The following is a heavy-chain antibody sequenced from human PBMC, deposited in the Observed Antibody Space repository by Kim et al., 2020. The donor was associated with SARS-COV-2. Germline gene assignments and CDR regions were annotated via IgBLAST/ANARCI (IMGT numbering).Heavy chain of an antibody. CDR3: ARACSGGSCYGRGYFDY. CDR1: GGTFSSYT. J-gene: IGHJ4*02. Sequence: SVKVSCKASGGTFSSYTISWVRQAPGQGLEWMGRIIPILGIANYAQKFQGRVTITADKSTSTAYMELSSLRSEDTAVYYCARACSGGSCYGRGYFDYWGQGTLVTVSS. CDR2: IIPILGIA. D-gene: IGHD2-15*01. V-gene: IGHV1-69*02.